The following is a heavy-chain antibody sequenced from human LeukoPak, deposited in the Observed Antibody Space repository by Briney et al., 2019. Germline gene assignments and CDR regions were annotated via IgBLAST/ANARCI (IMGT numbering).Heavy chain of an antibody. J-gene: IGHJ6*02. CDR3: ASEEGGLDV. CDR2: IKTDGSHT. Sequence: GGSLRLSCAASGFTFSRYWMHWVRQAPGKGLGWVSRIKTDGSHTSYADSVKGRFTISRDNAKSTLFVQMNGLRGEDTAIYYCASEEGGLDVWGQGTTVTVSS. V-gene: IGHV3-74*01. CDR1: GFTFSRYW.